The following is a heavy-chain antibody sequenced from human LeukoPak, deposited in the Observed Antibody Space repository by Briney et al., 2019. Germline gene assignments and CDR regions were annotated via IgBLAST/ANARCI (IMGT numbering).Heavy chain of an antibody. CDR1: GGSISSYY. V-gene: IGHV4-59*01. Sequence: PSETLSLTCTVSGGSISSYYWSWIRQPPGKGLEWIGYIYYSGSTNYNPSLKSRVTISVDTSKNQFSLKLSSVTAADTAVYYCARVEPDILTGYLAEGEDYWGQGTLVTVSS. CDR3: ARVEPDILTGYLAEGEDY. J-gene: IGHJ4*02. D-gene: IGHD3-9*01. CDR2: IYYSGST.